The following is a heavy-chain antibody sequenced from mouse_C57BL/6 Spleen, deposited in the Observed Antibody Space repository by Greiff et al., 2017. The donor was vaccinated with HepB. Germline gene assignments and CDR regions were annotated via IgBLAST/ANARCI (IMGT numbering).Heavy chain of an antibody. CDR3: ARTDYGSSLWFAY. J-gene: IGHJ3*01. D-gene: IGHD1-1*01. CDR1: GYTFTSYW. V-gene: IGHV1-7*01. CDR2: INPSSGYT. Sequence: VQLQQSGAELAKPGASVKLSCKASGYTFTSYWMHWVKQRPGQGLEWIGYINPSSGYTKYNQKFKDKATLTADKSSSTAYMQLSSLTYEDSAVYDCARTDYGSSLWFAYWGQGTLVTVSA.